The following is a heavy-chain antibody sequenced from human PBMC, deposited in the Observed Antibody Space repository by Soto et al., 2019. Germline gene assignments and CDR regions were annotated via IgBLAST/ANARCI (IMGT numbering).Heavy chain of an antibody. V-gene: IGHV4-30-2*01. CDR1: CGSISSCGFS. CDR2: IYHSGST. Sequence: QLQLQESGSGLVKPSQTLSLTCAVSCGSISSCGFSWLWIRQPPGKGLEWIVYIYHSGSTYYNPSLKSRVTISVDRSKNQFSLKLSSVTAADTAVYYCARVPGLWGRGTLVTVSS. J-gene: IGHJ2*01. CDR3: ARVPGL.